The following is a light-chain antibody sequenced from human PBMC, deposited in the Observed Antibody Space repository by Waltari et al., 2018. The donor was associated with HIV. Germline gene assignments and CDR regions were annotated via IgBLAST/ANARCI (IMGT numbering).Light chain of an antibody. Sequence: QSALTQPASVSGSPGQSIAISCTGTSSDVGGYNYVPWYQQNPGKVPKLMIFDVSNRPSGVSQRFSGSKSGNTASLTISGLQAEDEADYYCSSYTSSSTYVFGTGTKVTVL. V-gene: IGLV2-14*03. J-gene: IGLJ1*01. CDR1: SSDVGGYNY. CDR3: SSYTSSSTYV. CDR2: DVS.